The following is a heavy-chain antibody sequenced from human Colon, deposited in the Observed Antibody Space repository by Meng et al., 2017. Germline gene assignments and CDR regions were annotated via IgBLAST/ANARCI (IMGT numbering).Heavy chain of an antibody. J-gene: IGHJ4*02. V-gene: IGHV3-33*05. D-gene: IGHD3-22*01. CDR1: GFTFSHYA. Sequence: QVQLVESGGGVVQPGGSLRISCSASGFTFSHYAMHWFRQAPGKGLEWVGLISYDGSNQNYVDSVKGRFTISRDNSKNTQYLQMNSLRAEDTAMYYCARELYESSGYRRFDIWGQGTLVTVSS. CDR2: ISYDGSNQ. CDR3: ARELYESSGYRRFDI.